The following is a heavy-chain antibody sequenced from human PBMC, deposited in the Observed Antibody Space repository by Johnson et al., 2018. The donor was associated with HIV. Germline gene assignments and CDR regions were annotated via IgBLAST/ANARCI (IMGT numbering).Heavy chain of an antibody. J-gene: IGHJ3*02. CDR1: GFTFDDYG. Sequence: VQLVESGGGVVRPGGSLRLSCADSGFTFDDYGMSWVRQTPGKGLEWVSGINWNGGSTGYADSVKGRFTISRDNAKNCIYLQMNSLRAEDTAVYYCAKLPGGNSGFVDAFGIWGQGTMVTVSS. CDR2: INWNGGST. CDR3: AKLPGGNSGFVDAFGI. D-gene: IGHD4-23*01. V-gene: IGHV3-20*04.